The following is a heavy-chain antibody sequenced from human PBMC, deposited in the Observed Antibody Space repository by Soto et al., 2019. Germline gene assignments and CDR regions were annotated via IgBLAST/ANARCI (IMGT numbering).Heavy chain of an antibody. D-gene: IGHD2-21*02. J-gene: IGHJ5*02. CDR2: IYYSGST. V-gene: IGHV4-31*03. CDR1: GGSISSGGYY. CDR3: AREGGYYNWFDP. Sequence: SETLSLTCTVSGGSISSGGYYWSWIRQHPGKGLEWIGYIYYSGSTYYNPSLKSRVTISVDTSKNQFSLKLSSVTAADTAVYYCAREGGYYNWFDPWGQGTLVTVSS.